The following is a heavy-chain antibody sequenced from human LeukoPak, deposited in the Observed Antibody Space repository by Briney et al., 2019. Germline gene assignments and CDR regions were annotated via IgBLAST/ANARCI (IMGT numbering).Heavy chain of an antibody. CDR1: GGAISNDNFY. V-gene: IGHV4-39*01. CDR3: ARLSDY. Sequence: PSETLSLTCTVSGGAISNDNFYWGWLRQPPGKGLEWIGSINYSGTTYYNPSLRSRVTISADTSKTQFSLKLNSVTAADTAVYYCARLSDYWGQGTLVTVSS. J-gene: IGHJ4*02. CDR2: INYSGTT.